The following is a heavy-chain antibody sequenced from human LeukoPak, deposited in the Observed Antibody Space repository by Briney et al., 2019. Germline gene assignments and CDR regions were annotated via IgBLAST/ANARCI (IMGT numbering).Heavy chain of an antibody. CDR2: ITPNGGAK. Sequence: GASVRVSCKSSGYTFTDYHIHWVRQAPGQGLEWMGWITPNGGAKKYAQNFQGRVSMTRDTSINTAYMDLTNLRSDDTAIFYCARVKKFMSELEFWGQGTLGTLSS. CDR1: GYTFTDYH. CDR3: ARVKKFMSELEF. J-gene: IGHJ4*02. V-gene: IGHV1-2*02.